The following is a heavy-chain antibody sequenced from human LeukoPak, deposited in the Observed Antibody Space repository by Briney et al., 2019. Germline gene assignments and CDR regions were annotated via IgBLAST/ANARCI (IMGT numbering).Heavy chain of an antibody. V-gene: IGHV4-59*01. CDR2: VYYSGST. Sequence: SETLSLTCTVSGDSLSDYYWNWIRQAPGKGLEWIGYVYYSGSTNYNPSLMSRVTISVDTSKNQFSLNLRSVTAADTAVYYCARERKNYYDSSGYCDYWGQGTLVTVSS. D-gene: IGHD3-22*01. CDR3: ARERKNYYDSSGYCDY. J-gene: IGHJ4*02. CDR1: GDSLSDYY.